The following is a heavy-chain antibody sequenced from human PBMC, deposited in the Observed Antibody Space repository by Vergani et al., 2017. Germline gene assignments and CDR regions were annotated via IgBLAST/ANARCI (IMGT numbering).Heavy chain of an antibody. CDR2: IYPGDSDT. J-gene: IGHJ4*02. Sequence: EVQLVQSGAEVKKPGESLKISCKGSGYSFTSYWIGWVRQMPGKGLEWMGIIYPGDSDTRYSPSFQGQVTISRDNAKNSLYLQMNSLRAEDTAVYYCAREPTGIGVKSADIVVVPAHIFDYWGQGTLVTVSS. V-gene: IGHV5-51*01. CDR3: AREPTGIGVKSADIVVVPAHIFDY. CDR1: GYSFTSYW. D-gene: IGHD2-2*01.